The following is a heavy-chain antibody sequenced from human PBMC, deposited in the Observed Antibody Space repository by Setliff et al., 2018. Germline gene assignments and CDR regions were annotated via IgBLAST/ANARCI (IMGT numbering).Heavy chain of an antibody. Sequence: SETLSLTCTVSGGSVNSGYDNWNWLRQPAGKGLEWIGHINRRGSTNFTPSLKSRVTISLDTSKNQFSLKLTSMTAADTAVYYCAKGRQNYYYRDVWGKGTTVTVSS. CDR2: INRRGST. CDR3: AKGRQNYYYRDV. V-gene: IGHV4-61*10. J-gene: IGHJ6*03. CDR1: GGSVNSGYDN.